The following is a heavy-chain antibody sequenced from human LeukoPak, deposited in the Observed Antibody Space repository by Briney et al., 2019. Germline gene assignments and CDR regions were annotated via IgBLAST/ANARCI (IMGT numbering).Heavy chain of an antibody. CDR3: TRGREYSTY. D-gene: IGHD5-12*01. V-gene: IGHV3-49*04. CDR2: IRSKGYGETK. J-gene: IGHJ4*02. Sequence: PGRSLRLSCTTSGFIFGDYATTWVRQAPGKGLEWVGFIRSKGYGETKDYAASVKGRFTISRDNSKSIAYLQMNTLKTEDTGVYYCTRGREYSTYWGQGTLVTVTS. CDR1: GFIFGDYA.